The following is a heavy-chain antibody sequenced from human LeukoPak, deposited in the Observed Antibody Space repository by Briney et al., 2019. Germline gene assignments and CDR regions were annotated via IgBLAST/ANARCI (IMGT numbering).Heavy chain of an antibody. Sequence: GQSLKISSKASGYSFTIYWIGWMRQMPGKGLEWMGIIYPGDSDTRYSPSFQGQVTISADKSINTAYLQWNSLKASDTAMYYCARFVGACSGGSCYSDYWGQGTLVTVSS. D-gene: IGHD2-15*01. CDR1: GYSFTIYW. J-gene: IGHJ4*02. CDR2: IYPGDSDT. CDR3: ARFVGACSGGSCYSDY. V-gene: IGHV5-51*01.